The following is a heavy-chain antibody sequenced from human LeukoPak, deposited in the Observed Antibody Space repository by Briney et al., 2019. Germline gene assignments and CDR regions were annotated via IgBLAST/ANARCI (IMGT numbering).Heavy chain of an antibody. J-gene: IGHJ6*03. CDR2: IYYSGST. D-gene: IGHD2-8*01. V-gene: IGHV4-61*08. Sequence: SETLSLTCTVSGGSISSGDYYWSWIRQPPGKGLEWIGYIYYSGSTNYNPSLKSRVTISVDTSKNQFSLKLSSVTAADTGVYYCARVWCTNGVCSRPFGYYYYMDVWGKGTTVTVSS. CDR1: GGSISSGDYY. CDR3: ARVWCTNGVCSRPFGYYYYMDV.